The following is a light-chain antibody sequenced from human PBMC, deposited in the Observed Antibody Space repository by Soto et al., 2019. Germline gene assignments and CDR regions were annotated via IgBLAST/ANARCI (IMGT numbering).Light chain of an antibody. Sequence: EIVLTQSPGTLSLSPGERATLSCRASQSVSSNYLAWYQQKPGQAPRLLIFGASSRASGIPDRFSGSGSGTDFTLTIGRLEPEDFAVYYCHQYGRSPATFGQGTKVELK. CDR3: HQYGRSPAT. CDR1: QSVSSNY. CDR2: GAS. J-gene: IGKJ1*01. V-gene: IGKV3-20*01.